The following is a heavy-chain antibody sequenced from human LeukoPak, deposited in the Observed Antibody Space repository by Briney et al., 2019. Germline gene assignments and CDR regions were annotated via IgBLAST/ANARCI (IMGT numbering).Heavy chain of an antibody. V-gene: IGHV1-18*01. CDR3: ARVGSGYYYGYYFDY. CDR1: GGSFSSYA. D-gene: IGHD3-22*01. J-gene: IGHJ4*02. Sequence: GSSVKVSCKASGGSFSSYAISWVRQAPGQGLEWMGWISAYSGNTNYAQKLQGRVTMTTDTSTSTAYMELRSLRSDDTAVYYCARVGSGYYYGYYFDYWGQGTLVTVSS. CDR2: ISAYSGNT.